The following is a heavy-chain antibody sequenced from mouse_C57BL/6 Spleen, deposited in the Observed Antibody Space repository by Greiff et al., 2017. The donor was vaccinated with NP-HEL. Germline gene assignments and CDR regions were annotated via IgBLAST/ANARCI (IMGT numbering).Heavy chain of an antibody. CDR1: GYTFTSYW. CDR2: IDPSDSYT. Sequence: VQLQQPGAELVRPGTSVKLSCKASGYTFTSYWMHWVKQRPGQGLEWIGVIDPSDSYTNYNQKFKGKATLTVDTSSSTAYMQLSSLTSEDSAVYYCTTDGNYYFDYWGQGTTLTVSS. J-gene: IGHJ2*01. CDR3: TTDGNYYFDY. V-gene: IGHV1-59*01. D-gene: IGHD2-1*01.